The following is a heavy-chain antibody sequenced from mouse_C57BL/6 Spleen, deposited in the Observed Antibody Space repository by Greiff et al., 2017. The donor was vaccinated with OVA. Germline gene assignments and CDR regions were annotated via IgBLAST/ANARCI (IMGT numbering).Heavy chain of an antibody. CDR2: ISSGSSTI. Sequence: DVMLVESGGGLVKPGGSLKLSCAASGFTFSDYGMHWVRQAPEKGLEWVAYISSGSSTIYYADTVKGRFTISRDNAKNTLFLQMTSLRSEDTAMYYCAREDYYGSIHDYWGQGTTLTVSS. D-gene: IGHD1-1*01. CDR1: GFTFSDYG. J-gene: IGHJ2*01. CDR3: AREDYYGSIHDY. V-gene: IGHV5-17*01.